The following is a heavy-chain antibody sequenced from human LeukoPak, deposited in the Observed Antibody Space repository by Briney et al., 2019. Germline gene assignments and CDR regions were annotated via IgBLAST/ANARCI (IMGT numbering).Heavy chain of an antibody. CDR1: GFTVSSNY. V-gene: IGHV3-66*04. J-gene: IGHJ6*02. CDR3: ARPEAPGYYYGMDV. Sequence: TGGSLRLSCAASGFTVSSNYMSWVRQAPGKGLEWVPVIYSGGSTYYADSVKGRFTISRDNSKNTLYLQMNSLRAEDTAVYYCARPEAPGYYYGMDVWGQGTTVTVSS. CDR2: IYSGGST.